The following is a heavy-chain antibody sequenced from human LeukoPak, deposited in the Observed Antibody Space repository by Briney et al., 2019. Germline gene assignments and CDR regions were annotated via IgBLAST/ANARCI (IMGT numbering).Heavy chain of an antibody. CDR2: IRGDGGDT. CDR1: RLSFSNSW. J-gene: IGHJ6*02. Sequence: GGSLRLSCAASRLSFSNSWMHWVRQTPGKGLEWVSSIRGDGGDTTYADSVKGRFTISRDNSKNTLYLQMNSLRPEDTAVYYCARETDGMDVWGQGTTVTVSS. CDR3: ARETDGMDV. V-gene: IGHV3-74*01.